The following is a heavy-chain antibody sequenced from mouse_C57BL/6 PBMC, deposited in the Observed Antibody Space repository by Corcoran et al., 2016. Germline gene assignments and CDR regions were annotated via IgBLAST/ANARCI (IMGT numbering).Heavy chain of an antibody. J-gene: IGHJ2*01. V-gene: IGHV1-19*01. Sequence: EDQLQQSGPVLVKPGASVKMSCKVTGNPFTDYYINRVKQSHGKSLDWSGVINPYNGDTSYNQQFKGKATLTVDKSCSTAYMELNSLTSEDSAVYYCARSLHQYYFYYLGQGTTLTVSS. CDR2: INPYNGDT. CDR1: GNPFTDYY. CDR3: ARSLHQYYFYY.